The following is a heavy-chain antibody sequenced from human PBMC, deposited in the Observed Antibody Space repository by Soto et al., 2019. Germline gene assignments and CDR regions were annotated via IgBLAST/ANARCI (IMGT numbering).Heavy chain of an antibody. CDR2: ISISGTTI. CDR1: GFTLSDYY. Sequence: QVQLVESGGGLVKPGGSLRLSCAASGFTLSDYYMTWIRQAPGKGLEWVSDISISGTTIHYADSVRGRFTISRDNAKNSRWLQMSTLRAEDTAVYYGARVRGDGYYNFWGQGTLVTVSS. V-gene: IGHV3-11*01. D-gene: IGHD3-9*01. CDR3: ARVRGDGYYNF. J-gene: IGHJ4*02.